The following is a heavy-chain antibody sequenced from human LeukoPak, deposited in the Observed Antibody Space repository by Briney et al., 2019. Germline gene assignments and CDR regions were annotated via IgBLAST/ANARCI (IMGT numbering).Heavy chain of an antibody. J-gene: IGHJ4*02. Sequence: PGGSLRLSCAASGFTVSSNYMSWVRQAPGKGLEWIGEINHSGSTNYNPSLKSRVTISVDTSKNQFSLKLSSVTAADTAVYYCARGRLTYDILTGGYYFDCWGQGTLVTVSS. CDR2: INHSGST. CDR1: GFTVSSNY. CDR3: ARGRLTYDILTGGYYFDC. D-gene: IGHD3-9*01. V-gene: IGHV4-34*01.